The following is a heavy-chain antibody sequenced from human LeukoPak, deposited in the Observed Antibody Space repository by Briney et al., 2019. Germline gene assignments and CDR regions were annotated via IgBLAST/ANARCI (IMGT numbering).Heavy chain of an antibody. CDR2: INHSGST. CDR1: GGSFSGYY. V-gene: IGHV4-34*01. CDR3: ARVVVAPPHNYYYYYGMDV. D-gene: IGHD2-15*01. J-gene: IGHJ6*04. Sequence: SETLSLTCAVYGGSFSGYYWSWVRQPPGKGVEWGGEINHSGSTNYNPSLKSRVTISVDTSKNQFSLKLSSVTAADTAVYYCARVVVAPPHNYYYYYGMDVWGKGTTVTVSS.